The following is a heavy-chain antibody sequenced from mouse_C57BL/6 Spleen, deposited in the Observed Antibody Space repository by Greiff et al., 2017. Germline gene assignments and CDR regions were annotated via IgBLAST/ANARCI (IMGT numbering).Heavy chain of an antibody. J-gene: IGHJ2*01. D-gene: IGHD1-1*01. Sequence: VQLQQSGPELVKPGASVKISCKASGYSFTDYNMNWVKQSNGKSLEWIGVINPNYGTTSYNQKFKGKATLTVDQSSSTASMQLNSLTSEDSAVYYCARSLITTVVVPFDYWGQGTTLTVSS. CDR3: ARSLITTVVVPFDY. CDR2: INPNYGTT. V-gene: IGHV1-39*01. CDR1: GYSFTDYN.